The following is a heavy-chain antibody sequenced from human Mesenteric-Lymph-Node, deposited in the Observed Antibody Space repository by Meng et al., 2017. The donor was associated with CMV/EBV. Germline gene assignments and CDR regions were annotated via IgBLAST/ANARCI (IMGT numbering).Heavy chain of an antibody. V-gene: IGHV4-61*01. J-gene: IGHJ4*02. CDR3: ARSPGYPREFDY. CDR1: GGSVSSGSYY. D-gene: IGHD3-10*01. Sequence: SETLSLTCTVSGGSVSSGSYYWSWIRQPPGKGLEWIGYIYYSGSTNYNPSLKSRVTISVDTSKNQFSLNLNSVTAADTAVYYCARSPGYPREFDYWGQGTLVTVSS. CDR2: IYYSGST.